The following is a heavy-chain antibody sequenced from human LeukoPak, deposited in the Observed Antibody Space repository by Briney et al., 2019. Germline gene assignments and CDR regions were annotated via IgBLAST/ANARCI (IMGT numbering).Heavy chain of an antibody. Sequence: PGGSLRLSCAASGFTFSSCSMSWVRQAPGKGLEWVSAISGSGGTAYYADSVKGRFTISRDNSKNTLYLQMNSLRAEDTAVYYCARETKSTSPYCGGDCYWNYFDYWGQGTLVTVSS. D-gene: IGHD2-21*02. CDR3: ARETKSTSPYCGGDCYWNYFDY. CDR2: ISGSGGTA. J-gene: IGHJ4*02. CDR1: GFTFSSCS. V-gene: IGHV3-23*01.